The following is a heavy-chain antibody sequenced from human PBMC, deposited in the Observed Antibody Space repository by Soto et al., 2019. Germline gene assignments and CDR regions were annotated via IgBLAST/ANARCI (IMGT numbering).Heavy chain of an antibody. Sequence: GGSLRLSCAASGFTFSSYGMHWVRQAPGKGLEWVAVISYDGGNKYYADSVKGRFTISRDNSKNTLYLQMNSLSAEDTAVYYCANDRGYCSGGSCYWTSYYYYYGMDVWGQGTTVTVSS. J-gene: IGHJ6*02. CDR3: ANDRGYCSGGSCYWTSYYYYYGMDV. CDR1: GFTFSSYG. D-gene: IGHD2-15*01. V-gene: IGHV3-30*18. CDR2: ISYDGGNK.